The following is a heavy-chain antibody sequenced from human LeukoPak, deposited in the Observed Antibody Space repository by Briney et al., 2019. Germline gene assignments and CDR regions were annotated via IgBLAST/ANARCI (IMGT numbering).Heavy chain of an antibody. CDR1: GGSISSSSYY. J-gene: IGHJ6*03. CDR3: ARVRGGDYVGYYYYMDV. Sequence: SETLSLTCTVSGGSISSSSYYWGWLRQPPGKGLEWIGSIYYSGSTYYNPSLKSRVTISVDTSKNQFSLKPSSVTAADTAVYYCARVRGGDYVGYYYYMDVWGKGTTVTVSS. V-gene: IGHV4-39*07. D-gene: IGHD4-17*01. CDR2: IYYSGST.